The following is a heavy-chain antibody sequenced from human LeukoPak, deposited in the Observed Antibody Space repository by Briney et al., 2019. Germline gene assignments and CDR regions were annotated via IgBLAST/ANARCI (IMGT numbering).Heavy chain of an antibody. CDR1: GFTFSSYA. D-gene: IGHD1-26*01. J-gene: IGHJ4*02. CDR3: ARDLGGATNY. Sequence: VGSLRLSCAASGFTFSSYAMHWVRQAPGKGLEWVAVISYDGSNKYYADSVKGRFTISRDNSKNTLYLQMNSLRAEDTAVYYCARDLGGATNYWGQGTLVTVS. V-gene: IGHV3-30*04. CDR2: ISYDGSNK.